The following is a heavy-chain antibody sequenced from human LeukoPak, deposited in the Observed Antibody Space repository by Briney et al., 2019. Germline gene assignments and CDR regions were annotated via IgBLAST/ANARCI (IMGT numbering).Heavy chain of an antibody. V-gene: IGHV3-21*01. J-gene: IGHJ6*03. CDR2: ISSSSSYI. CDR1: GFTFSSYS. D-gene: IGHD3-10*01. Sequence: GGSLRLSCAASGFTFSSYSMNWVRQAPGKGLEWVSSISSSSSYIYYADSVKGRFTISRDNAKNSLYLQMNSLRAEDTAVYYCARTPRDFYYYYYMDVWGKGTTVTISS. CDR3: ARTPRDFYYYYYMDV.